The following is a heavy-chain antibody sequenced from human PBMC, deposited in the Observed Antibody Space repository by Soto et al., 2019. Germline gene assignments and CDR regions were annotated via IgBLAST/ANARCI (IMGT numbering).Heavy chain of an antibody. CDR2: ISGSGGST. CDR3: AKDPSSTYYYDSSGYYFDY. V-gene: IGHV3-23*01. D-gene: IGHD3-22*01. J-gene: IGHJ4*02. CDR1: GFTFSSYA. Sequence: GGSLRLSCAASGFTFSSYAMSWVRQAPGKGLEWVSAISGSGGSTYYADSVKGRFTISRDNSKNTLYLQMNSLRADDTAVYYCAKDPSSTYYYDSSGYYFDYWGQGTLVTVSS.